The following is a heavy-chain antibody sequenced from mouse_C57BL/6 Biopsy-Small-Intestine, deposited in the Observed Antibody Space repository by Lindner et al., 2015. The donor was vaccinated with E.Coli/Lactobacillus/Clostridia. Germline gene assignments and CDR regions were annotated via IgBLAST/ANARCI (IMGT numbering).Heavy chain of an antibody. D-gene: IGHD2-3*01. J-gene: IGHJ4*01. CDR2: INIGNGNT. CDR3: ARGNDTGSWSFDY. CDR1: GYIFTSHA. Sequence: SVKVSCKASGYIFTSHAIHWVRQAPGQSLEWMGAINIGNGNTEFSQKFQDRVTITRDTSASTAYMELGSLRSEDTAVYYCARGNDTGSWSFDYWGQGTLATVSS. V-gene: IGHV1-66*01.